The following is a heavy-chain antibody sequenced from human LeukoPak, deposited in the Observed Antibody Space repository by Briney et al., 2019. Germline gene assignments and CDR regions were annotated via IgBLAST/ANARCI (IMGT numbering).Heavy chain of an antibody. Sequence: QPGGSLRLSCAASGFTFSSYAMSWVRQAPGKGLEWVSAISGSGGSTYYADSVKGRFTISRDNAKNTLYLQMNSLRAEDTAVYYCARDKWVGYCSSTSCYYDAFDIWGQGTMVTVSS. CDR2: ISGSGGST. J-gene: IGHJ3*02. CDR1: GFTFSSYA. CDR3: ARDKWVGYCSSTSCYYDAFDI. D-gene: IGHD2-2*01. V-gene: IGHV3-23*01.